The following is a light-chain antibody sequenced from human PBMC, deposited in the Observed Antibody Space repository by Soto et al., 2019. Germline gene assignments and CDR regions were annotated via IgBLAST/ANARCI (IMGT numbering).Light chain of an antibody. CDR2: GAS. V-gene: IGKV3-15*01. Sequence: EIVMTQSPATLSVSPGERVTLSCRASRSVAGNLAWHQQRPGQAPRLLIYGASTGATGIPARFSGSGSGTEFTLTISSLQSEDFAVYYCQQYNDWGITFGQGTRLEIK. CDR1: RSVAGN. CDR3: QQYNDWGIT. J-gene: IGKJ5*01.